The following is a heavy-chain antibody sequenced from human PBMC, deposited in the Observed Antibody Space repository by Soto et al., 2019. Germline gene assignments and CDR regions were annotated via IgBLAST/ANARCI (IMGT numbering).Heavy chain of an antibody. J-gene: IGHJ4*02. D-gene: IGHD3-3*01. V-gene: IGHV4-59*12. Sequence: SDTRSVTCTLAVFSIIIYYWSWVRQPPGKGLEWIGYIYYSGSTNYNPSLKSRVTISVDTSTNQFPLKLSSVTAADTAVYYCARGFTIFGVVEIDYWGQGTLVPVSS. CDR2: IYYSGST. CDR3: ARGFTIFGVVEIDY. CDR1: VFSIIIYY.